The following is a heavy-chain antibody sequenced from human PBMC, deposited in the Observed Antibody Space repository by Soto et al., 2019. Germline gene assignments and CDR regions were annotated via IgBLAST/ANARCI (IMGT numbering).Heavy chain of an antibody. J-gene: IGHJ5*02. D-gene: IGHD6-19*01. CDR3: GKRDHAPGAGVLSWFET. Sequence: SETLSLTCSVSVDSVRSSNYHWGWIRQPPXKGLEWIANIYYTGSVEYNSALKSRVTLSVDTSKNQFSLTLSSVTAADTAVYHCGKRDHAPGAGVLSWFETWGPGALVSISS. CDR2: IYYTGSV. CDR1: VDSVRSSNYH. V-gene: IGHV4-39*01.